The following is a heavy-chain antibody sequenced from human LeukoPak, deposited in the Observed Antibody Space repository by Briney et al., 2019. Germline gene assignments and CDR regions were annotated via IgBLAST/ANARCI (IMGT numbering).Heavy chain of an antibody. Sequence: GGSLRLSCGASGLTFSTYAMSWVRQPPGKGLEWVSLISASGGSTFYADSVKGRFTISRDNSKNTLYLQVNSLRAEDTAVYYCAKWDSYYYFWSGYYIYWGQGTLVTVSS. CDR1: GLTFSTYA. V-gene: IGHV3-23*01. D-gene: IGHD3-3*01. J-gene: IGHJ4*02. CDR2: ISASGGST. CDR3: AKWDSYYYFWSGYYIY.